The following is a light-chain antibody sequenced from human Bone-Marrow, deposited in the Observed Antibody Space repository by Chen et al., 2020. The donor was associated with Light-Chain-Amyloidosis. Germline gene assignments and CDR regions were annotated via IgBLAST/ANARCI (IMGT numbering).Light chain of an antibody. CDR3: PVWDRSRDRPV. CDR2: VDS. CDR1: NIGSTS. Sequence: SYVLPQPSPASVAPGQTATIACGANNIGSTSVHWYQQTPGQAPLLVVYVDSDWPSGIPERLSGSNSGTTASLTISRVEAGDEADYYCPVWDRSRDRPVFGGGTKLTVL. J-gene: IGLJ3*02. V-gene: IGLV3-21*02.